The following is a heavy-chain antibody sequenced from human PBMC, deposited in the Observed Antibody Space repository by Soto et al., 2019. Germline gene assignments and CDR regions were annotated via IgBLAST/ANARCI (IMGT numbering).Heavy chain of an antibody. V-gene: IGHV4-30-4*01. Sequence: SETLSLTCTVSGGSISSGDYYWSWIRQPPGKGLEWIGYIYYSGSTYYNPSLKSRVTISVDTSKNQFSLKLSSVTAADTAVYYCARDTYSSGSYRRYYYGMDVWGQGTTVTVSS. CDR2: IYYSGST. CDR1: GGSISSGDYY. J-gene: IGHJ6*02. D-gene: IGHD3-10*01. CDR3: ARDTYSSGSYRRYYYGMDV.